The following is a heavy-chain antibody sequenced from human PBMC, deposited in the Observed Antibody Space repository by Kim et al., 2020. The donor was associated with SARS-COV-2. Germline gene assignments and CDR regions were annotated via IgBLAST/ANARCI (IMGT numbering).Heavy chain of an antibody. D-gene: IGHD2-15*01. CDR2: IRSKADGGTT. V-gene: IGHV3-49*03. CDR1: GFTFGDYA. CDR3: TRDGRVVVAARTDFDY. J-gene: IGHJ4*02. Sequence: GGSLRLSCTASGFTFGDYAMSWFRQAPGKGLEWVGFIRSKADGGTTEYAASVKGRFTISRDDSKSIAYLQMNSLKTEDTAVYYCTRDGRVVVAARTDFDYWGQGTLVTVSS.